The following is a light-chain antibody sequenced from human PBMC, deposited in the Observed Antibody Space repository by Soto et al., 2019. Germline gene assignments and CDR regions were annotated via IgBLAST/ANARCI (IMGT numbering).Light chain of an antibody. V-gene: IGKV1-5*03. Sequence: DIQMTQSPSTLSASVGDRVTITCRASQSISSWLAWYQQKTEKAPKLLIYKASSLESGVPSRFRGSGSGTEFIINISRLQADDFASYSCHQYNRYSRTFGQGTKVEIE. CDR1: QSISSW. CDR2: KAS. CDR3: HQYNRYSRT. J-gene: IGKJ1*01.